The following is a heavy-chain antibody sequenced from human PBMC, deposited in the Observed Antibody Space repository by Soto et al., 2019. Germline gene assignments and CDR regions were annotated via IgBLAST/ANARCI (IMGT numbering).Heavy chain of an antibody. V-gene: IGHV1-69*01. D-gene: IGHD3-22*01. CDR1: GGTFSSYA. CDR3: ARDLKRYYDSSGYGYYYYGMDV. CDR2: IIPIFGTA. Sequence: QVPLVQSGAEVKQPGSSVKVSCKASGGTFSSYAISWVRQAPGQGLEWMGGIIPIFGTANYARKSQGRVTITADESTSTAYMELSSLRSEDTAVYYCARDLKRYYDSSGYGYYYYGMDVWGQGTTVTVSS. J-gene: IGHJ6*02.